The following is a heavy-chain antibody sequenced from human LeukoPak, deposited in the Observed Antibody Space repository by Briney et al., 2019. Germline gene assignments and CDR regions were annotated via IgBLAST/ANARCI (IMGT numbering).Heavy chain of an antibody. Sequence: PGGSLRLSCTASGFTVSSNSMTWVRQAPGKGLEWVSVIYDGGSTYYAGSVKGRFTISRDNSKNTLYVRMNSLRAEDTAVYYCARVSDYGGIFDIWGQGTMVTVSS. D-gene: IGHD4-23*01. CDR3: ARVSDYGGIFDI. CDR1: GFTVSSNS. J-gene: IGHJ3*02. V-gene: IGHV3-53*01. CDR2: IYDGGST.